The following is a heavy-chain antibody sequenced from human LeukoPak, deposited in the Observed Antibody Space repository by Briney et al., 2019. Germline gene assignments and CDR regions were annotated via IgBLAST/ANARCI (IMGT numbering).Heavy chain of an antibody. V-gene: IGHV3-13*01. D-gene: IGHD5-18*01. CDR2: VSSGHHA. CDR3: VREARGYHYTYFDY. CDR1: GFTLGGHD. J-gene: IGHJ4*02. Sequence: GGSLRLSCTASGFTLGGHDMHWVRQTTREGLEWVAAVSSGHHAFYGGSVKGRFTVSREDGKNSFYLQINSLRAGDTAVYYCVREARGYHYTYFDYWGKGSLVTVSS.